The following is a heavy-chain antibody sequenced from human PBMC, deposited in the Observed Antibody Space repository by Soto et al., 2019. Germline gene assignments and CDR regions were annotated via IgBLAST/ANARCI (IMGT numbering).Heavy chain of an antibody. D-gene: IGHD2-2*01. CDR2: INHSGST. CDR3: VRAYCSSTSCYYNNWFDP. J-gene: IGHJ5*02. V-gene: IGHV4-34*01. Sequence: PSETLSLTCAVYGGSFSGYYWSWIRQPPGKGLEWIGEINHSGSTNYNPSLKSRVTISVDTSKNQFSLKLSSVTAADTAVYYCVRAYCSSTSCYYNNWFDPWGQGTLVTVSS. CDR1: GGSFSGYY.